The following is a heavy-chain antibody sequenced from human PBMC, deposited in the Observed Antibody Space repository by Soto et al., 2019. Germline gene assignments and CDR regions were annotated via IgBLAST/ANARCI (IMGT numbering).Heavy chain of an antibody. J-gene: IGHJ5*02. CDR3: ARVDRRYFDWLTLLDWFDP. Sequence: ASVKVSCKASGYTFNSYGISWARQAPGQGLEWMGWISAYNGNTNYAQKLQGRVTMTTDTSTSTAYMELRSLRSDDTAVYYCARVDRRYFDWLTLLDWFDPWAQGTLVNVSS. CDR2: ISAYNGNT. D-gene: IGHD3-9*01. CDR1: GYTFNSYG. V-gene: IGHV1-18*01.